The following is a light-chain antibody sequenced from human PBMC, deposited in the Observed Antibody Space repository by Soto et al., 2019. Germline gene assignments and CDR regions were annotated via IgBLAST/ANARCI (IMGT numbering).Light chain of an antibody. CDR3: QQYYTASRA. Sequence: DIVMTQSPDSLAVSLRERATINCKSSQSVLYSSNNKNYLAWYQQKPGQPPKLLISWASTRESGVPDRFSGSGSETDFTLSISSLQAEDVAVYYWQQYYTASRAFGQGTKVEIK. CDR1: QSVLYSSNNKNY. J-gene: IGKJ1*01. V-gene: IGKV4-1*01. CDR2: WAS.